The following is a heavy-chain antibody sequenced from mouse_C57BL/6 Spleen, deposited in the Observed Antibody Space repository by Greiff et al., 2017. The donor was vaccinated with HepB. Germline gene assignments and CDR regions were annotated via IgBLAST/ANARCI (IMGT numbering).Heavy chain of an antibody. J-gene: IGHJ1*03. Sequence: EVQLQESGPGLVKPSQSLSLTCSVTGYSITSGYYWNWIRQFPGNKLEWMGYISYDGSNNYNPSLKNRTSITRDTSKNQFFLKLNSVTTEDTATYYCASWYFDVWGTGTTVTVSS. CDR3: ASWYFDV. CDR1: GYSITSGYY. CDR2: ISYDGSN. V-gene: IGHV3-6*01.